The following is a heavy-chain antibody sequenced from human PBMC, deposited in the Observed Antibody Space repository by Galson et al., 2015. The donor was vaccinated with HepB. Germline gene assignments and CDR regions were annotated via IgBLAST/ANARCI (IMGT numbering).Heavy chain of an antibody. CDR2: ISGNAIRT. Sequence: SLRLSCAASGFTFSSYAMNWVRQAPGKGLEWVSAISGNAIRTYYGDSVKGRFTTSRDNSKNTLYLQMNSLRVEDTAIYYCAKDEDSRSIDYFDYWGQGILVTVSS. J-gene: IGHJ4*02. D-gene: IGHD4-11*01. CDR3: AKDEDSRSIDYFDY. V-gene: IGHV3-23*01. CDR1: GFTFSSYA.